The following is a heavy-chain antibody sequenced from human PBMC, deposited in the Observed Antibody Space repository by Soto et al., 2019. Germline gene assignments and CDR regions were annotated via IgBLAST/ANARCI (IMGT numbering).Heavy chain of an antibody. V-gene: IGHV3-23*01. Sequence: GGSLRLSCAASGFTFSSYAMSWVRQAPGKGLEWVSAISGSGGSTYYADSVKGRFTISRDNSKNTLYLQMNSLRAEDTAVYYCAKRGGSSSFSPLRWFDPWGQGTLVTVSS. CDR2: ISGSGGST. CDR3: AKRGGSSSFSPLRWFDP. D-gene: IGHD6-13*01. J-gene: IGHJ5*02. CDR1: GFTFSSYA.